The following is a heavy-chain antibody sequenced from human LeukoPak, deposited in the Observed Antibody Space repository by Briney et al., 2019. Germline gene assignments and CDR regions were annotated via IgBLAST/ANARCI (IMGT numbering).Heavy chain of an antibody. CDR2: INPNSGGT. Sequence: ASVKVSFKASGYTFTGYYMHWVRQAPGQGLEWMGWINPNSGGTNYAQKFQGRVTMTRDTSISTAYMELSRLRSDDTAVYYCARDSSMVREYYYYYYGMDVWGQGTTVTVSS. D-gene: IGHD3-10*01. J-gene: IGHJ6*02. CDR3: ARDSSMVREYYYYYYGMDV. V-gene: IGHV1-2*02. CDR1: GYTFTGYY.